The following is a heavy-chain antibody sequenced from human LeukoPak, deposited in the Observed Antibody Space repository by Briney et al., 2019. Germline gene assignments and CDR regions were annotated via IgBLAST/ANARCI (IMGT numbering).Heavy chain of an antibody. V-gene: IGHV3-15*01. Sequence: KPGGSLRLSCAGSGFTFSIPWMSWVRQAPGKGLEWVGRIKSKTDGGTTDYAAPVKGRFTISRDDSKNTLYLQMNSLKTEDTAVYYCTTGGYYDYVWGSYRYTARPYYFDYWGQGTLVTVSS. CDR1: GFTFSIPW. D-gene: IGHD3-16*02. J-gene: IGHJ4*02. CDR2: IKSKTDGGTT. CDR3: TTGGYYDYVWGSYRYTARPYYFDY.